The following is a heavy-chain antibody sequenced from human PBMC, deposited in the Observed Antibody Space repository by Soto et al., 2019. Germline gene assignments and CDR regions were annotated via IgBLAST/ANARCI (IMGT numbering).Heavy chain of an antibody. J-gene: IGHJ4*02. V-gene: IGHV3-30-3*01. Sequence: GGSLRLSCAASGFTFSSYAMHWVRQAPGKGLEWVAVISYDGSNKYYADSVKGRFTISRDNSKNTLYLQMNSLRAEDTAVYYCAREVEYYDSSGYYDYWGQGTLVTVS. CDR2: ISYDGSNK. CDR3: AREVEYYDSSGYYDY. D-gene: IGHD3-22*01. CDR1: GFTFSSYA.